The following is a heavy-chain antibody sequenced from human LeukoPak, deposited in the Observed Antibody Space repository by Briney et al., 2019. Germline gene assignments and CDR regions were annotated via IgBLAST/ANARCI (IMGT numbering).Heavy chain of an antibody. J-gene: IGHJ4*02. CDR1: GSSISTYS. CDR2: IYYDGST. CDR3: ARGDYAYFFDY. Sequence: PLETLSLTCTVSGSSISTYSWTWIRQPPGKGLEWIGYIYYDGSTNSNPSLKSRVTISVDTSRNQFSLKLSSVTAADTAVYYCARGDYAYFFDYWGQGTLVTVSS. V-gene: IGHV4-59*01. D-gene: IGHD4-17*01.